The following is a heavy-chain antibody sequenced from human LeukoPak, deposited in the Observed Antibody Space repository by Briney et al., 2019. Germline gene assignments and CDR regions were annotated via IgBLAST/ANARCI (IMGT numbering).Heavy chain of an antibody. D-gene: IGHD6-13*01. CDR2: TYYRSTWYN. CDR3: ARGYWAHGMNV. J-gene: IGHJ6*02. V-gene: IGHV6-1*01. CDR1: GDSVSSNSVT. Sequence: SQTLSLTCAISGDSVSSNSVTWNWIRQSPSRGLEWLGRTYYRSTWYNDYAVSVRGRITVNPDTSKNQFSLHLNSVTPEDTAVYYCARGYWAHGMNVWGPGTTVTVSS.